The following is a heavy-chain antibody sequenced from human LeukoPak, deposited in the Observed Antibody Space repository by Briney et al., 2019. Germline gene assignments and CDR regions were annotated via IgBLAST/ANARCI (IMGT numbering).Heavy chain of an antibody. Sequence: SVKVSCQASGGTFSSYAISWVRQAPGQGLEWMGGVIPIFGTANYAQKFQGRVTITADESTSTAYMELSSLRSEDTAVYYCARDSRIAAALLDAFDIWGQATMVTVSS. D-gene: IGHD6-13*01. V-gene: IGHV1-69*01. CDR3: ARDSRIAAALLDAFDI. CDR2: VIPIFGTA. CDR1: GGTFSSYA. J-gene: IGHJ3*02.